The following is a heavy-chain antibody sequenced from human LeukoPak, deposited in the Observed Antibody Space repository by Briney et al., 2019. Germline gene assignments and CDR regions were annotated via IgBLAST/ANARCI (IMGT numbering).Heavy chain of an antibody. CDR2: IYYSGST. V-gene: IGHV4-39*07. J-gene: IGHJ4*02. D-gene: IGHD2-21*02. CDR3: ARSLVVTASRPHYFDY. Sequence: SETLSFTCTVSGGSISSSSYYWGWIRQPPGKGLEWIGSIYYSGSTYYNPSLKSRVTISVDTSKNEFSLKLSSVTAAGTAVYYCARSLVVTASRPHYFDYWGQGTLVTVSS. CDR1: GGSISSSSYY.